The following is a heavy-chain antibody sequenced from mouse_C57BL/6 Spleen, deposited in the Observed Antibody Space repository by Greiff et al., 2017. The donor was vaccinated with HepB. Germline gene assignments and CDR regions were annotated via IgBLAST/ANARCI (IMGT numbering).Heavy chain of an antibody. D-gene: IGHD1-1*01. V-gene: IGHV1-59*01. CDR2: IDPSDSYT. CDR3: ARGITTVVATNYFDY. J-gene: IGHJ2*01. CDR1: GYTFTSYW. Sequence: VQLQQSGAELVRPGTSVKLSCKASGYTFTSYWLHWVKQRPGQGLEWIGVIDPSDSYTNYNQKFKGKATLTVDTSSSTAYMQLSSLTSEDSAVYYCARGITTVVATNYFDYWGQGTTLTVSS.